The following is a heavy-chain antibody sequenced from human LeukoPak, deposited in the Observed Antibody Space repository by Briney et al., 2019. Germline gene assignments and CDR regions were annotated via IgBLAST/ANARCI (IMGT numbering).Heavy chain of an antibody. CDR2: IIPLLGTA. J-gene: IGHJ3*02. D-gene: IGHD4-17*01. CDR3: ASPYDYGDHYLDALHI. CDR1: GDTFSSYA. V-gene: IGHV1-69*10. Sequence: ASVTVSCKASGDTFSSYAVSWVRQAPGQGLEWMGRIIPLLGTADYAQRYQGRVTISADNSLNTAYLELSSLTSEDTAVYYCASPYDYGDHYLDALHIWGQGTIVTVSS.